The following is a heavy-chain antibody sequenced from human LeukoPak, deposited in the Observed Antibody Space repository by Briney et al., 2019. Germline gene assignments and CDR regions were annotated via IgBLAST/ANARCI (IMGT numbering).Heavy chain of an antibody. CDR2: INSDGSST. Sequence: PGGPLRLSCAASGFIFSEYWMYWVRPAPGKGLVWVSHINSDGSSTTYADSVEGRFTISRDNAKNTLYLQMNSLRAEDTAVYYCVKSLEKWGQGTLVTVSS. J-gene: IGHJ4*02. V-gene: IGHV3-74*01. CDR1: GFIFSEYW. CDR3: VKSLEK.